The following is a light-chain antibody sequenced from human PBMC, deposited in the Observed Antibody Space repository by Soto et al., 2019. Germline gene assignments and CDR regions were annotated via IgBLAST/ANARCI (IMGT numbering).Light chain of an antibody. CDR3: ASWDDSLNGLYV. J-gene: IGLJ1*01. CDR2: NNN. V-gene: IGLV1-44*01. CDR1: SSNIGSGT. Sequence: QSVVTQPPSVSGTAGQRVTISCSGSSSNIGSGTVNWYQQLPGTAPKLLIYNNNQWPSGVPDRFSGSKSGTSGSLAISGLQSEDEADYYCASWDDSLNGLYVFGTGTKVTVL.